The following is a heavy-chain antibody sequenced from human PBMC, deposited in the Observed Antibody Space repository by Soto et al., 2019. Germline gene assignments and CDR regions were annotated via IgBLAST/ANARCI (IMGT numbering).Heavy chain of an antibody. Sequence: GGSLRLSCAASGFTFSSYAMSWVRQAPGKGLEWVSAISGSGGSTYYADSVKGRFTISRDNSKNTLYLQMNSLRAEDTAVYYCVKWGITIFGVVVPHIDYWGQGTLVTVSS. D-gene: IGHD3-3*01. J-gene: IGHJ4*02. CDR2: ISGSGGST. CDR1: GFTFSSYA. V-gene: IGHV3-23*01. CDR3: VKWGITIFGVVVPHIDY.